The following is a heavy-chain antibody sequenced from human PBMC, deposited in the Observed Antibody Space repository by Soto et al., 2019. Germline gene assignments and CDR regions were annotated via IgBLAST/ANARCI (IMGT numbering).Heavy chain of an antibody. V-gene: IGHV3-30*03. D-gene: IGHD4-17*01. J-gene: IGHJ5*02. CDR3: ARVWTTVTNWFDP. Sequence: PGGSLRLSCASSGFTFNSYGIHWVRQAPGKGLEWVAVISHDGSKTNYADSVKGRVTISRDNSKDTVYLQMNSLRAEDTAVYYCARVWTTVTNWFDPWGQGTLVTVSS. CDR1: GFTFNSYG. CDR2: ISHDGSKT.